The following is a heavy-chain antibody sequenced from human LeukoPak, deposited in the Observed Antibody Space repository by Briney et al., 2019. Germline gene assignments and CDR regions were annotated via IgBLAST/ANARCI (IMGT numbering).Heavy chain of an antibody. D-gene: IGHD6-13*01. J-gene: IGHJ4*02. CDR2: IYYSGST. V-gene: IGHV4-59*01. Sequence: PSETLSLTCTVSGGSISSYYWSWIRRPPGKGLEWIGYIYYSGSTNYNPSLKSRVTISVDTSKNQFSLKLSSVTAADTAVYYCARAYSSSWYGVDYFDYWGQGTLVTVSS. CDR3: ARAYSSSWYGVDYFDY. CDR1: GGSISSYY.